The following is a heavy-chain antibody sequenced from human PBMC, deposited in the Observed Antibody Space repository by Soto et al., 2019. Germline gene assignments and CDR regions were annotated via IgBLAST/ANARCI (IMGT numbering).Heavy chain of an antibody. CDR2: IIPIFGTA. J-gene: IGHJ4*02. Sequence: SVKVSCKASGGTFSSYAISWVRQAPGQGLEWMGGIIPIFGTANYAQKFQGRVTITADESTSTAYMELSSRRPEDTALYYCARVVTYYDSSGYGYSCQGTLVTVSA. V-gene: IGHV1-69*13. D-gene: IGHD3-22*01. CDR3: ARVVTYYDSSGYGY. CDR1: GGTFSSYA.